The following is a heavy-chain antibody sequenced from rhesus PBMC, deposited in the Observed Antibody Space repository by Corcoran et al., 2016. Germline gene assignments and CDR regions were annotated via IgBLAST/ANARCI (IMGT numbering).Heavy chain of an antibody. V-gene: IGHV3-16*02. CDR2: IKNKAEGGAT. CDR3: TRDLRGGGY. Sequence: EVQLVESGGGLVLPGGSLRLSCAVSGFTFRNSWLCWVRQAAGKGLDWVAFIKNKAEGGATAYAESVKGRFTISRDDSKNTLYLQMSSLNTEDTAVYYCTRDLRGGGYWGQGVLVTVSS. CDR1: GFTFRNSW. J-gene: IGHJ4*01. D-gene: IGHD6-37*01.